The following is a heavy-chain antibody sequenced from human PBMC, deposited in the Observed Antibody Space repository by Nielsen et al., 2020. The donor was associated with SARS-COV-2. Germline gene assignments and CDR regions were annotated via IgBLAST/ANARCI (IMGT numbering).Heavy chain of an antibody. CDR3: AGISSALDY. Sequence: SQTLSLTCTVSGGSISSSSYYWGWIRQPPGKGLEWIGSIYYSGSTYYNPSLKSRVTISVDTSKNQFSLKLSSVTAADTAVYYCAGISSALDYWGQGTLVTVSS. D-gene: IGHD3-22*01. CDR1: GGSISSSSYY. CDR2: IYYSGST. V-gene: IGHV4-39*07. J-gene: IGHJ4*02.